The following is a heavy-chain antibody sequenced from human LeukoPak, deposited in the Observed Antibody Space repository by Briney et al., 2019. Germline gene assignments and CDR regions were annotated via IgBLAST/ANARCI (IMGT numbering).Heavy chain of an antibody. Sequence: GGSLGFSCAASGFTFDDYAMHWVRQAPGKGLEWVSLISWDGGSTYYADSVKGRFTISRDNSKNSLYLQMNSLRAEDTALYYCAKDIGVGYCSSTSCYGLDYWGQGTLVTVSS. V-gene: IGHV3-43D*03. D-gene: IGHD2-2*01. CDR3: AKDIGVGYCSSTSCYGLDY. CDR1: GFTFDDYA. CDR2: ISWDGGST. J-gene: IGHJ4*02.